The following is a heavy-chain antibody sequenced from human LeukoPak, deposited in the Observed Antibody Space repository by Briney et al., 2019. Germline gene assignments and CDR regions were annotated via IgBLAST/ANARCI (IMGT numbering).Heavy chain of an antibody. D-gene: IGHD5-12*01. J-gene: IGHJ4*02. V-gene: IGHV3-21*01. CDR1: GFTFSSYS. Sequence: GGSLRLSCAASGFTFSSYSMNWVRQAPGKGLEWVSSISSSSSYIYYADSMKGRFTISRDNAKNSLYLQMNSLRAEDTAVYYCARDVVATTTKFDYWGQGTLVTVSS. CDR2: ISSSSSYI. CDR3: ARDVVATTTKFDY.